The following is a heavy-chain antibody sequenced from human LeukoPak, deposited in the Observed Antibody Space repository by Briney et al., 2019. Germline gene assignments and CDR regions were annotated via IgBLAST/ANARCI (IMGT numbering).Heavy chain of an antibody. CDR3: ASYNNDLWSGQHYFDY. CDR2: IYYSGSP. J-gene: IGHJ4*02. D-gene: IGHD3-3*01. V-gene: IGHV4-59*01. Sequence: SETLSLTCSVSGGSISSYYWRWIRQPPGKGLEWIGYIYYSGSPNYNTSLKSRFTKSVDTSKNPCSLKLSSVTAADTAVYYCASYNNDLWSGQHYFDYWGQGTLVTVSS. CDR1: GGSISSYY.